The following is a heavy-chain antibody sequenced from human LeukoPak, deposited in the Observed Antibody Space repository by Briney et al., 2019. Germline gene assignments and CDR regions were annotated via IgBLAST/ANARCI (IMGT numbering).Heavy chain of an antibody. J-gene: IGHJ4*02. CDR3: ASGTVLDY. Sequence: GGSLRLSCAASGFTFHSFTMNWVRQAPGKGLEWVSVLYSGGSTYFADSVKGRFTISRDNSKNTLYLQMNSLRVEDTAVYYCASGTVLDYWGQGTLVTVSS. D-gene: IGHD2-8*02. CDR1: GFTFHSFT. V-gene: IGHV3-66*01. CDR2: LYSGGST.